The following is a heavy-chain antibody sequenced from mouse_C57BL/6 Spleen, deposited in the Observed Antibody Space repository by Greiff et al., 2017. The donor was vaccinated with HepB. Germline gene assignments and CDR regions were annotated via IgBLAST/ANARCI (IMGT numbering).Heavy chain of an antibody. CDR2: IYPRSGNT. Sequence: VKLMESGAELARPGASVKLSCKASGYTFTSYGISWVKQRTGQGLEWIGAIYPRSGNTYYNEKFKGKATLTADKSSSTAYMELRSLTSEDSAVYFCARAPYGSSHWYFDVWGTGTTVTVSS. V-gene: IGHV1-81*01. D-gene: IGHD1-1*01. J-gene: IGHJ1*03. CDR1: GYTFTSYG. CDR3: ARAPYGSSHWYFDV.